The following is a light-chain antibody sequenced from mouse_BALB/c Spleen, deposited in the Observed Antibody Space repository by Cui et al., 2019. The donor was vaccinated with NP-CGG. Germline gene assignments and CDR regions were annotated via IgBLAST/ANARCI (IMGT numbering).Light chain of an antibody. CDR1: TGDVTTSNY. CDR3: ALWYSNHWV. Sequence: QSVVTQESALTTSPGETVTLTCRSSTGDVTTSNYANWVQEKPDHFFTGLIGGTNNRAPGVPARFSGSLIGDKASLTITGAQTEDEALYFCALWYSNHWVFGGGTKLTVL. J-gene: IGLJ1*01. V-gene: IGLV1*01. CDR2: GTN.